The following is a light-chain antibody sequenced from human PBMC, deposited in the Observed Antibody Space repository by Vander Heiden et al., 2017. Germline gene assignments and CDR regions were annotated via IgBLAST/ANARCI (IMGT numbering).Light chain of an antibody. CDR1: QGISSY. V-gene: IGKV1-8*01. J-gene: IGKJ4*01. CDR2: AAS. Sequence: AIPMTQSPSSFSASTGDRVTITCRASQGISSYLAWYQQKPGKAPKLLIYAASTLQSGVPSRFSGSGSGTDFTLTISCLQSEDFATYYCQQYYSYPRPTFGGGTKVEIK. CDR3: QQYYSYPRPT.